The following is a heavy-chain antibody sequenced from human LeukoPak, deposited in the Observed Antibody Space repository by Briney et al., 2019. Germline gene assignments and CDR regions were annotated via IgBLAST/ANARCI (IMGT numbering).Heavy chain of an antibody. CDR3: VRGRYSSGWFKDKNWFDP. CDR2: IYHSGTT. V-gene: IGHV4-30-4*07. CDR1: GVAISRGGYA. J-gene: IGHJ5*02. D-gene: IGHD6-19*01. Sequence: SETLSLTRAVSGVAISRGGYAWNWIRQPPGKGLEWIAYIYHSGTTYYNPSLKSRATISVDTSKNQFSLKLSSVTAADTAVYYCVRGRYSSGWFKDKNWFDPWGQGIPVTVSS.